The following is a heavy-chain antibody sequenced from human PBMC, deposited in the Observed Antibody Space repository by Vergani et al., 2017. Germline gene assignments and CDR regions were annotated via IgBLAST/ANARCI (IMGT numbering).Heavy chain of an antibody. V-gene: IGHV1-46*03. Sequence: QVQLVQSGAEVKKPGSSVKISCKASGYTFTAYYIHWVRQAPEQGLEWVGVISPDGFSTFYAQKFQGRVTITRDTSTSTVYVEVTSLRSDDTAVYYCAREPPLTGFFYYWGQGTLVTVSS. J-gene: IGHJ4*02. CDR3: AREPPLTGFFYY. D-gene: IGHD3-9*01. CDR2: ISPDGFST. CDR1: GYTFTAYY.